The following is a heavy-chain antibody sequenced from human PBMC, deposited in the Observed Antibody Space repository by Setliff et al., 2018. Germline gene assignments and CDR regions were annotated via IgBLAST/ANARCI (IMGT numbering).Heavy chain of an antibody. Sequence: ASVKVSCKASGFTFTIYGVNWVRQAPGQGLEWMGWISAFNGYTQYSQKFKGRITVTTDTSTSTAYMELGSLTSGDTAVYYCLRDRPYSNSPEDAFDIWGQGTTVTVSS. V-gene: IGHV1-18*01. D-gene: IGHD6-6*01. CDR3: LRDRPYSNSPEDAFDI. J-gene: IGHJ3*02. CDR2: ISAFNGYT. CDR1: GFTFTIYG.